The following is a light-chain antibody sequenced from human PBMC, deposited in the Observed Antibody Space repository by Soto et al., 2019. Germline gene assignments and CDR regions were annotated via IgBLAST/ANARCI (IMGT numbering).Light chain of an antibody. V-gene: IGLV1-44*01. CDR3: GAWDSSLNGYV. CDR1: ISNIGKDT. J-gene: IGLJ1*01. CDR2: NDD. Sequence: QSVLAQPPSVSGTPGLRVNISCSGGISNIGKDTVNWYQQLPGTAPKLLMFNDDKRPSGVPDRFSASRSGASASLAISGLQSEDEADYFCGAWDSSLNGYVFGTGTKGTVL.